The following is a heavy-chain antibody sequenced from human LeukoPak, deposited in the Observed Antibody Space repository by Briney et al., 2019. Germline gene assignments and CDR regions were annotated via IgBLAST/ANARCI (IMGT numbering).Heavy chain of an antibody. D-gene: IGHD5-24*01. CDR2: ISGSGGST. V-gene: IGHV3-23*01. CDR1: VFTFSSYE. J-gene: IGHJ4*02. Sequence: GGSLRLSCAASVFTFSSYEMNWVRQPPGKGLEWVSTISGSGGSTYYADSVKGRFTISRDNSKNTLYLQMNSLRAEDTAVYYCARDTGYNTFDYWGQGTLVTVSS. CDR3: ARDTGYNTFDY.